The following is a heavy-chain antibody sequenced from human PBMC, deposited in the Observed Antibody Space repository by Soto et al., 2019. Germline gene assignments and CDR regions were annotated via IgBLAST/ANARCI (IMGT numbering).Heavy chain of an antibody. Sequence: QVQLQQWGAGLLKPSETLSLTCAVYGGSFSGYYWSWIHQPPGKALECIGEINHSGSTNYNPALKSRVTISVDTSKNQFSLKLSSVTAADTAVYYCARGRITMVRGVIKYYYGMDVWGQGTTVTVSS. CDR2: INHSGST. CDR3: ARGRITMVRGVIKYYYGMDV. V-gene: IGHV4-34*01. CDR1: GGSFSGYY. J-gene: IGHJ6*02. D-gene: IGHD3-10*01.